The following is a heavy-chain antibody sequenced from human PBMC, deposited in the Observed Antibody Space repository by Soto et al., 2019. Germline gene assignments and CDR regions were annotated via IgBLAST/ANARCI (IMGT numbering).Heavy chain of an antibody. CDR3: TTISITMIVVVITGGY. J-gene: IGHJ4*02. Sequence: GGSLRRSCAASGFTFSNAWMSWVRQAPGKGLEWPCRIKSKTDGGTTDYAAPVKGRFTISRDDSKNTLYLQMNSMKTEDTAVYYCTTISITMIVVVITGGYWGQGTLVTVSS. CDR2: IKSKTDGGTT. V-gene: IGHV3-15*01. CDR1: GFTFSNAW. D-gene: IGHD3-22*01.